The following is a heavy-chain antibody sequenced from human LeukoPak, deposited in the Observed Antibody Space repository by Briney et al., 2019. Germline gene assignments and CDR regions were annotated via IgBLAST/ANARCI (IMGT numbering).Heavy chain of an antibody. J-gene: IGHJ4*02. Sequence: PGGSLRLSCAASGFTFSSYSMNWVRQAPGKGLEWVSSISSSSSYIYYADSVKGRFTISRDDAKNSLYLQMNSLRAEDTAVYYCARALYCSGGSCYPYYFDYWGQGTLVTASS. V-gene: IGHV3-21*01. CDR2: ISSSSSYI. CDR3: ARALYCSGGSCYPYYFDY. D-gene: IGHD2-15*01. CDR1: GFTFSSYS.